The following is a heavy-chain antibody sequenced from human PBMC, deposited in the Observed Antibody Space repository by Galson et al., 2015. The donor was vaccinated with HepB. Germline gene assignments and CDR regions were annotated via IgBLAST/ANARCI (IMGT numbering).Heavy chain of an antibody. Sequence: SLRLSCAASGFTFSSYWMSWVRQAPGKGLEWVANIKQDGSEKYYVDSVKGRFTISRDNAKNSLYLQMNSLRAEDTAVYYCAKDRYYGSGSYSETPYYFDYWGQGTLVTVSS. J-gene: IGHJ4*02. V-gene: IGHV3-7*03. CDR2: IKQDGSEK. CDR3: AKDRYYGSGSYSETPYYFDY. D-gene: IGHD3-10*01. CDR1: GFTFSSYW.